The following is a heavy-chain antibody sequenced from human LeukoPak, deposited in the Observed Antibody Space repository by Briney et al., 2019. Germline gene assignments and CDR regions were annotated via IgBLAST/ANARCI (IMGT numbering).Heavy chain of an antibody. CDR1: GFTFSNAW. CDR2: IKSKTDGGTT. Sequence: PGGSLRLSCAASGFTFSNAWMSWVRQAPGKGLEWVGRIKSKTDGGTTDYAAPVKGRFTISRDDSKNTLYLQMNSLNTEDTAVYYCTTDWCGSSGWYCFDYWGQGTLVTVSS. D-gene: IGHD6-19*01. V-gene: IGHV3-15*01. CDR3: TTDWCGSSGWYCFDY. J-gene: IGHJ4*02.